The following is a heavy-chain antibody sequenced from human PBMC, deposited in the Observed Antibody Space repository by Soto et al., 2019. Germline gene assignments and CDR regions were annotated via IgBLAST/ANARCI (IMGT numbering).Heavy chain of an antibody. CDR3: ARRPRSDYYYGMDV. V-gene: IGHV4-59*01. J-gene: IGHJ6*02. Sequence: PSETLSLTCTVSGGSISSYYWSWIRQPPGKGLEWIGYIYYSGSTNYNPSLKSRVTISVDTSKNQFSLKLSSVTAADTAVYYCARRPRSDYYYGMDVWGQGTTVTVSS. CDR1: GGSISSYY. CDR2: IYYSGST.